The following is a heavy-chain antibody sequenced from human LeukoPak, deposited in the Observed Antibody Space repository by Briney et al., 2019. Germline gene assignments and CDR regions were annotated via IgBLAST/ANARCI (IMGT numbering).Heavy chain of an antibody. CDR2: IYSNDNT. CDR1: GFSVSSYY. J-gene: IGHJ3*02. Sequence: GGSLRLSCAASGFSVSSYYMSWVRQAPGKGLEWVSVIYSNDNTYYADSVKGRFTISRDNSKNTLYLQTNSLRAEDTAVYYCARDLNRSSYYAFDMWGQGTMATVSS. CDR3: ARDLNRSSYYAFDM. D-gene: IGHD1-26*01. V-gene: IGHV3-53*01.